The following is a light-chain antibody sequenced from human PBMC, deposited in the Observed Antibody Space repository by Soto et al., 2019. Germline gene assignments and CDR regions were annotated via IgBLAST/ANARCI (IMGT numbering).Light chain of an antibody. V-gene: IGKV3-15*01. CDR2: GVS. CDR1: QSVNNN. J-gene: IGKJ4*01. Sequence: EKVMTQSPATLSVSPGERATLSCRASQSVNNNVAWYQQKPGQAPRLLIYGVSTRATGVPDRFTGSGFGTEFILTISSLQAEDSAVYYCQQYNNGTPLTFGGGTKVEI. CDR3: QQYNNGTPLT.